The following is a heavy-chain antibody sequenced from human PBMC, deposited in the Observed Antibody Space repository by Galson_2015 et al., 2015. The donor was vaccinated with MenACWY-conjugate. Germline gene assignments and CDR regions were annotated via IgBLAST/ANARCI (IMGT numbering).Heavy chain of an antibody. CDR1: GLIFTNNG. CDR3: VRDMGYFDH. CDR2: ISASNGNA. J-gene: IGHJ4*02. Sequence: SVKVSCKASGLIFTNNGFSWVRQAPGQGLEWMGWISASNGNAKYAERVQDRVSLTTDKSTSTAYMELRSLTSDDTAVYYCVRDMGYFDHWGQGSMVTVSP. D-gene: IGHD6-13*01. V-gene: IGHV1-18*04.